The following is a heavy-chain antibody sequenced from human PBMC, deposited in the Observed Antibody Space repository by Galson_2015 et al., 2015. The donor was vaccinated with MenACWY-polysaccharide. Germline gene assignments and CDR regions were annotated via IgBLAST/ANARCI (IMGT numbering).Heavy chain of an antibody. CDR2: IYHSGST. J-gene: IGHJ4*02. CDR1: DFSIRSGYF. V-gene: IGHV4-38-2*01. CDR3: ARVEKYSGSYYILH. D-gene: IGHD1-26*01. Sequence: SATLSLTCADYDFSIRSGYFWGWIRQPPGKGLAWIGSIYHSGSTYYNPSLKSRVTISEDMTKNQFSLKLSSATAADTAVYYCARVEKYSGSYYILHWGQGTLVTVSS.